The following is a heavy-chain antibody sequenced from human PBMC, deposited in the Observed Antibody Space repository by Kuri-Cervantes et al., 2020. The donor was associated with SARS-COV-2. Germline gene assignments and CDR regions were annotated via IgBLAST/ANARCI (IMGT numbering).Heavy chain of an antibody. D-gene: IGHD1-14*01. Sequence: GGSLRLSCAASGFTFSDYYMSWIRQAPGKGLEWVSYISSSGSTIYYADSVKGRFTISRDNSKNTLYLQMNSLRAEDTAVYYCAKDPWGRNPPFGWFDPWGQGTLVTVSS. V-gene: IGHV3-11*04. CDR1: GFTFSDYY. J-gene: IGHJ5*02. CDR2: ISSSGSTI. CDR3: AKDPWGRNPPFGWFDP.